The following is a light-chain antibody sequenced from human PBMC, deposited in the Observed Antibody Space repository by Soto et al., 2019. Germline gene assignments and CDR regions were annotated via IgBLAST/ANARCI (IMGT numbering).Light chain of an antibody. CDR1: QSVSRW. CDR3: QQFNSKVWT. J-gene: IGKJ1*01. CDR2: EAS. V-gene: IGKV1-5*01. Sequence: DIQMTQSPSTLSASVGDTVTITCRASQSVSRWLNWYQQKPGKAPRLLIYEASNLESGVPMRFSSSGSGTEFVLTITSLQPADSATYYCQQFNSKVWTFGQGTRVEI.